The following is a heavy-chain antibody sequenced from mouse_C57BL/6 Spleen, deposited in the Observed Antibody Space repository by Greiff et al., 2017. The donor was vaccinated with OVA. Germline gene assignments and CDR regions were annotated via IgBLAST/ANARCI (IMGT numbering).Heavy chain of an antibody. CDR3: ARSNWGFDY. J-gene: IGHJ2*01. CDR1: GYTFTDYN. D-gene: IGHD4-1*01. Sequence: EVKLMESGPELVKPGASVKIPCKASGYTFTDYNMDWVKQSHGKSLEWIGDINPNNGGTIYNQKFKGKATLTVDKSSSTAYMELRSLTSEDTAVYYCARSNWGFDYWGQGTTLTVSS. V-gene: IGHV1-18*01. CDR2: INPNNGGT.